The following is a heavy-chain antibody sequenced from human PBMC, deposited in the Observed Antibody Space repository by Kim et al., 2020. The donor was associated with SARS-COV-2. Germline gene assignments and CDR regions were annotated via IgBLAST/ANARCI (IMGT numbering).Heavy chain of an antibody. V-gene: IGHV3-53*01. CDR3: ARAYGDYYFDY. J-gene: IGHJ4*02. Sequence: STNYADPGKGRFTISRDNTKNTLYLQMNSLRAEDTAVYYCARAYGDYYFDYWGQGTLVTVSS. D-gene: IGHD4-17*01. CDR2: ST.